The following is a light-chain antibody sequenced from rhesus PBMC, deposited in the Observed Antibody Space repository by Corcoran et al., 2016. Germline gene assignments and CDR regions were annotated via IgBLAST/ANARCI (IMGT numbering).Light chain of an antibody. V-gene: IGKV1-21*01. CDR3: QQDNGAPPWT. CDR1: QDISSW. Sequence: DIQMTQSPSSLSASVGDRVTITCRASQDISSWLAWYQQKPGKAPNLLIYKASSLQSGVPSRVSGSGTGTDFTLTISRLQPEDFATYYCQQDNGAPPWTFGQVTKVEIK. J-gene: IGKJ1*01. CDR2: KAS.